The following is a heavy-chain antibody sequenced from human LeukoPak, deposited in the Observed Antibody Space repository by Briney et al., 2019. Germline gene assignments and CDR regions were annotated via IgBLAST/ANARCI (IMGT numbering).Heavy chain of an antibody. J-gene: IGHJ4*02. Sequence: GGSLRLSCAASGFTFDDYGMHWVRQAPGKGLEWVSGITWDGGSKGYADSVKGRFTISRDNAKNSLYLQMNSLRAEDTALYYCARYRYCSGGSCYSPFDYWGQGTLVTVSS. CDR2: ITWDGGSK. CDR1: GFTFDDYG. V-gene: IGHV3-20*04. CDR3: ARYRYCSGGSCYSPFDY. D-gene: IGHD2-15*01.